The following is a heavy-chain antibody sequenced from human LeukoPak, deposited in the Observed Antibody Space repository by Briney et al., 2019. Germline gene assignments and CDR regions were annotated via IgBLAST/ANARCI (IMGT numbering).Heavy chain of an antibody. Sequence: PSETLSLTCTVSGGSISSYYWSWIRQPPGPGLEWVWYIYYSGSTNYNPSLKSGVTISVDTSKNHFSLKLSSVTAADPAVYYCARDLRYYDSSGYSYFDYWGQGTLVTVSS. D-gene: IGHD3-22*01. V-gene: IGHV4-59*01. CDR3: ARDLRYYDSSGYSYFDY. CDR1: GGSISSYY. J-gene: IGHJ4*02. CDR2: IYYSGST.